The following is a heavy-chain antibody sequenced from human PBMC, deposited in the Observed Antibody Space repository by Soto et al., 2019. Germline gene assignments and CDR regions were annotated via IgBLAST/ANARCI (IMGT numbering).Heavy chain of an antibody. V-gene: IGHV1-69*01. Sequence: QVQLVQSGAEVKMPGSSVRVSCKASGGSFSKYGISWVRQAPGQGLEWMGGIIPMFGIGKYAEKLLGRVTITAGESTSTRGMELSSLRSADTAVYFCARGYRENYFSAMDAWGQGTPVTVSS. CDR1: GGSFSKYG. J-gene: IGHJ6*02. CDR3: ARGYRENYFSAMDA. D-gene: IGHD1-26*01. CDR2: IIPMFGIG.